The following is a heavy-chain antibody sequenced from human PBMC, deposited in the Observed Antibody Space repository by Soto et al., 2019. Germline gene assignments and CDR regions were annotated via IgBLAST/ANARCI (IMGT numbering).Heavy chain of an antibody. CDR2: IYYSGST. CDR1: GGSISSGDYY. V-gene: IGHV4-30-4*01. J-gene: IGHJ4*02. Sequence: SETLSLTCPVSGGSISSGDYYWSWIRQPPGKGLEWIGYIYYSGSTYYNPSLKSRVTTSVDTSKNQFSLKLSSVTAADTAVYYCARVADCSGGRCYFSVDYWGQGTLVTVSS. D-gene: IGHD2-15*01. CDR3: ARVADCSGGRCYFSVDY.